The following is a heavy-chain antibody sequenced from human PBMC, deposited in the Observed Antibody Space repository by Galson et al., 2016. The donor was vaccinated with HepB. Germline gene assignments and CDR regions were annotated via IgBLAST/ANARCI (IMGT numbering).Heavy chain of an antibody. V-gene: IGHV3-74*01. D-gene: IGHD2-21*01. J-gene: IGHJ4*02. CDR2: INSDESNT. Sequence: SLRLSCAASGFTFSSYWMHWVRQAPGKGLVWVSRINSDESNTNYADSVKGRFTISRDNPKNTLYLQMNRLRAEDTAVYYCARGGGYYYFDDWGQGNLVTVSS. CDR3: ARGGGYYYFDD. CDR1: GFTFSSYW.